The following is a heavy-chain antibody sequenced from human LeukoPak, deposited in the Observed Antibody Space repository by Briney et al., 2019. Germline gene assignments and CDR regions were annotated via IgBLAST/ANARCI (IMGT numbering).Heavy chain of an antibody. J-gene: IGHJ4*02. CDR1: GGTFSGYY. CDR2: INHSGST. D-gene: IGHD1-14*01. V-gene: IGHV4-34*01. CDR3: ARDLTGFDY. Sequence: PSETLSLTCAVYGGTFSGYYWSWIRQPPGQGLEWIGEINHSGSTNYNPSLKSRVTISVDTSKNQFSLKLSSVTAADTAVYYCARDLTGFDYWGQGTLVTVSS.